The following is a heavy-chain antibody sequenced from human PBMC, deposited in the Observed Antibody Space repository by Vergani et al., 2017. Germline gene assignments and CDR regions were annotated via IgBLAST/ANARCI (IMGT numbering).Heavy chain of an antibody. Sequence: QVQLVESGGGVVQPGGSLRLSCIASGFTFRIYGMHWVRQAPGKGLEWVAFIRYDGTKRFYGDSVKGRFTISRDNSQTTVFLQMNSLRADDSAVYYCAKDAGPHYYYYMDVWGKGTTVTVSS. CDR1: GFTFRIYG. J-gene: IGHJ6*03. CDR2: IRYDGTKR. V-gene: IGHV3-30*02. CDR3: AKDAGPHYYYYMDV.